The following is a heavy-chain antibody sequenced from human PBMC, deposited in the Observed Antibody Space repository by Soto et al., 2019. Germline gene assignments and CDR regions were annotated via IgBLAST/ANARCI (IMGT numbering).Heavy chain of an antibody. CDR2: IYYSGNT. D-gene: IGHD4-17*01. J-gene: IGHJ4*02. CDR3: ARASFYGGKVFDY. Sequence: SETLSLTCTVSGGSISSGGYYWSWIRQHPGKGLEWIGYIYYSGNTYYNPSLKSRVTISVDTSKNQFSLKLSSVTAADTAVYYCARASFYGGKVFDYWGQGTLVTVSS. V-gene: IGHV4-30-4*08. CDR1: GGSISSGGYY.